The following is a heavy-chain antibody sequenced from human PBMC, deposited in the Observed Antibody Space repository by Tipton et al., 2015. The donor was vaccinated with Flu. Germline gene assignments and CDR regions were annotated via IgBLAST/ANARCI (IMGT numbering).Heavy chain of an antibody. CDR3: AKVIPEKVAGLDY. CDR2: ISGGGGTT. V-gene: IGHV3-23*01. J-gene: IGHJ4*02. D-gene: IGHD6-19*01. CDR1: GFTFTRCA. Sequence: GSLRLSCAASGFTFTRCAMSWVRQAPGKGLEWVSAISGGGGTTYYADSVKGRFTISRDNSKNTLYLQMNSLRAEDTAIYYCAKVIPEKVAGLDYWGQGTLVTVSS.